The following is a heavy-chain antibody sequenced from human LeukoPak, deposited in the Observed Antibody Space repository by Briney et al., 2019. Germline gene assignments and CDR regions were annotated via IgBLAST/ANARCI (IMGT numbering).Heavy chain of an antibody. D-gene: IGHD2-2*01. Sequence: ASVKVSCKASGYIFTNYDINWVRQATGQGLEWMGWTNANSGKTGYAQKFQGRFAMTWNTSIGTAYMELSSLRSEDTAVYYCAREYRHQPDWGQGTLVTVSS. CDR1: GYIFTNYD. V-gene: IGHV1-8*02. J-gene: IGHJ4*02. CDR3: AREYRHQPD. CDR2: TNANSGKT.